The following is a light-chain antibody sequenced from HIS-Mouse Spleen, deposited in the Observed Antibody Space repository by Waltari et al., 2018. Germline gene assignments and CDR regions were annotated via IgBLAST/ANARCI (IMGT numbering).Light chain of an antibody. J-gene: IGLJ2*01. CDR3: QAWDSSTYVV. Sequence: SYELTQPPSVSVSPGQTARITCSGDALPKKYAYWYQQKSGQAPVLVIYEASNRPSGIPARFSGSNSGNTATLTISGTQAMDEADYYCQAWDSSTYVVFGGGTKLTVL. CDR2: EAS. CDR1: ALPKKY. V-gene: IGLV3-1*01.